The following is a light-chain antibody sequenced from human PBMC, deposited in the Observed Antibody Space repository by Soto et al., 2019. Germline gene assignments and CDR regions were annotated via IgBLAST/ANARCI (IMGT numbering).Light chain of an antibody. Sequence: DVVMTQSPLSLPVTLGQPASISCRSSQSLIHSDGNTYLNWFQQRPGQSPRRRIYEVSDRDSGVPDRFSGSGSGTDFTLKISRVEAEDVGVYYCMQGTRWPWTFGQGTEVEIK. J-gene: IGKJ1*01. V-gene: IGKV2-30*02. CDR3: MQGTRWPWT. CDR1: QSLIHSDGNTY. CDR2: EVS.